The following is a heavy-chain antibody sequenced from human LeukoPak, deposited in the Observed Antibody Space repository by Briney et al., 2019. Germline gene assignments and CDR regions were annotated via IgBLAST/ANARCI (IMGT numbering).Heavy chain of an antibody. CDR3: ARRRIIAARPLDY. CDR1: GGSFSGYY. J-gene: IGHJ4*02. D-gene: IGHD6-6*01. Sequence: PSETLSLTCAVYGGSFSGYYWSWIRQPPGKGLEWIGEINHSGSTNYNPSLESRVTISVDTSKNQFSLKLSSVTAADTAVYYCARRRIIAARPLDYWGQGTLVTVSS. V-gene: IGHV4-34*01. CDR2: INHSGST.